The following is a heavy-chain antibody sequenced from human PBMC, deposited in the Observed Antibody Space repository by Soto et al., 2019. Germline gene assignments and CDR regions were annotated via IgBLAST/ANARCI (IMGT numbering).Heavy chain of an antibody. CDR2: ITNDGKSA. J-gene: IGHJ6*04. D-gene: IGHD3-3*01. V-gene: IGHV3-74*01. Sequence: VQLVESGGGLVQPGGSLRLSCAASGFTFSSYWMQWVRHTPWKGLVWVGRITNDGKSAYYADSVKGRFTISRDNAKNTLYLQMNGLRDDGTSVFYCARDIWCGPDVWGKGTTVIVTS. CDR1: GFTFSSYW. CDR3: ARDIWCGPDV.